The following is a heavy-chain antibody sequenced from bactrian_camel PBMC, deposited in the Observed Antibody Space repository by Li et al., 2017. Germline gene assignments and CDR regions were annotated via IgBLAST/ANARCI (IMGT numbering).Heavy chain of an antibody. CDR2: IDSGGDIT. J-gene: IGHJ4*01. CDR3: AADVCYSASWGFVYNY. V-gene: IGHV3S40*01. CDR1: GHNDRIPGNTYC. Sequence: VQLVESGGGLVQPGVSLRLSCEVSGHNDRIPGNTYCMGWFRQGPGKGLEWVSSIDSGGDITYYADSMKGRFTVSQNSAKNTLYLRVNNLKPEDSATYYCAADVCYSASWGFVYNYYGQGTQVTVS. D-gene: IGHD5*01.